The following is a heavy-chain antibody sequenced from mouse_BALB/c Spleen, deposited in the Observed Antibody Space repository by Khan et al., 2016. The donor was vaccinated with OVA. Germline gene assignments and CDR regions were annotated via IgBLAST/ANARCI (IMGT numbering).Heavy chain of an antibody. J-gene: IGHJ3*01. V-gene: IGHV5-6*01. D-gene: IGHD1-1*01. CDR3: ARLAYYYDSEGFAY. Sequence: EVQLQESGGDLVKPEGSLKLSCAASGFTFSTYGMSWVRQTPDKRLEWVATISSGGSYTYYPDSVQGRFPISRDNAKNTLYLQMSSLKSEDTAMFYCARLAYYYDSEGFAYWGQGTLVTVSA. CDR2: ISSGGSYT. CDR1: GFTFSTYG.